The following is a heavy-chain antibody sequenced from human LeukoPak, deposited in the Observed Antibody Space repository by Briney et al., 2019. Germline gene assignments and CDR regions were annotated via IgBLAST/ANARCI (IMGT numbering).Heavy chain of an antibody. V-gene: IGHV3-7*01. CDR2: IKQDGSEK. J-gene: IGHJ4*02. Sequence: GGSLRLSCAASGFTVSSNYMSWVRQAPGKGLEWVANIKQDGSEKYHVDSVKGRFTISRDNAKNSLYLQMDSLRVEDTAVYYCARGRECSGTGCYLPGIYWGQGILVTVSS. CDR3: ARGRECSGTGCYLPGIY. CDR1: GFTVSSNY. D-gene: IGHD2-2*01.